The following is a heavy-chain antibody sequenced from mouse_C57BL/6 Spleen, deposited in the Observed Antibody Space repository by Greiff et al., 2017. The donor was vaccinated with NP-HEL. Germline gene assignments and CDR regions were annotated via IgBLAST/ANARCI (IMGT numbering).Heavy chain of an antibody. CDR3: AREEDYDEKEWYLDY. Sequence: QVQLQQSGAELARPGASVKLSCKASGYTFTSYGISWVKQRTGQGLEWIGDIYPRSGNTYYNEKFKGKATLTADKSSSTAYMELRSLTSEDSAVYFCAREEDYDEKEWYLDYWGQGTTLTVSS. V-gene: IGHV1-81*01. CDR2: IYPRSGNT. CDR1: GYTFTSYG. J-gene: IGHJ2*01. D-gene: IGHD2-4*01.